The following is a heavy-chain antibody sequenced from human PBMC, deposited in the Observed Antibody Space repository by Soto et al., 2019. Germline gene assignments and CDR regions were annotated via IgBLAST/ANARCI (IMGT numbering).Heavy chain of an antibody. V-gene: IGHV4-34*01. J-gene: IGHJ5*02. CDR2: INHSGST. CDR1: GGSFSGYY. CDR3: ARHSSYDFWSGYQYNWFDP. Sequence: SETLSLTCAVYGGSFSGYYWSWIRQPPGKGLEWIGEINHSGSTNYNPSLKSRVTISVDTSKNQFSLKLSSVTAADTAVYYCARHSSYDFWSGYQYNWFDPWGQGTLVTVSS. D-gene: IGHD3-3*01.